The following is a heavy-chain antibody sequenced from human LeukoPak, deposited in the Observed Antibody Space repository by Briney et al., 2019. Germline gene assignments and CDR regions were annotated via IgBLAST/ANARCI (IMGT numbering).Heavy chain of an antibody. CDR3: ARGRQVGNTGYYFDS. CDR1: GGSINSNY. V-gene: IGHV4-59*01. J-gene: IGHJ4*02. CDR2: VSYSGSA. D-gene: IGHD1-26*01. Sequence: SETLSLTCIVSGGSINSNYWSWIRQAPDKGLEWIGYVSYSGSANYNPSLKSRVSISVDTSKSQFSLNLNSVTPADTAVYYCARGRQVGNTGYYFDSWGQGTLVTVSS.